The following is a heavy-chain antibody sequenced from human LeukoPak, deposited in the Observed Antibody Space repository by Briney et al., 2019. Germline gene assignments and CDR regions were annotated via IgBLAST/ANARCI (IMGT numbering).Heavy chain of an antibody. V-gene: IGHV3-23*01. CDR3: AKAAFSRTSYFDY. Sequence: QPGGSPRLSCAASGFTFSTYTMSWVRQAPGKGLEWVSAISGSGGNTYYADSVKGRFTISRDNSKNTLYLQMDSLRADDTAVYYCAKAAFSRTSYFDYWGQGTLVTASS. CDR1: GFTFSTYT. CDR2: ISGSGGNT. J-gene: IGHJ4*02. D-gene: IGHD3-3*02.